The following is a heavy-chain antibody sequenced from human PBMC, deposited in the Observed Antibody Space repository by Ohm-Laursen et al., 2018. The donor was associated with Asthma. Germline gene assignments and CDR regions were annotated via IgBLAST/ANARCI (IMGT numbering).Heavy chain of an antibody. J-gene: IGHJ3*02. D-gene: IGHD4-17*01. CDR2: ISYDGSNK. CDR1: GFTFSSYG. Sequence: SLRLSCAASGFTFSSYGMHWVRQAPGKGLEWVAVISYDGSNKYYADSVKGRFTISRDNSKNTLYLQMNSLRAEDTAVYYCAKAYGEAFDIWDQGTMVTVSS. V-gene: IGHV3-30*18. CDR3: AKAYGEAFDI.